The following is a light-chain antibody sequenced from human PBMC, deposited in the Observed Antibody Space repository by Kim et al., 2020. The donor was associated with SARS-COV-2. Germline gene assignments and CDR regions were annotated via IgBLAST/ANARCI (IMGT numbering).Light chain of an antibody. V-gene: IGLV8-61*01. Sequence: QTVVTQEPSFSVSPGGTVTLTCGLSSGSVSTSYYPSWYQQTPGQAPRTLIYSTNTLSSGVPDRFSGSILGNKAALTITGAQADDESDYYCVLYMGSGISVFGGGTQLTVL. CDR2: STN. CDR1: SGSVSTSYY. CDR3: VLYMGSGISV. J-gene: IGLJ3*02.